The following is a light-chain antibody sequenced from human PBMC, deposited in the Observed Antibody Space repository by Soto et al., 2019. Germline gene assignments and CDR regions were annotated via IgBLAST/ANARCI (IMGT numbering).Light chain of an antibody. CDR1: QDISNF. CDR2: DAS. CDR3: QQYDKVPLT. V-gene: IGKV1-33*01. Sequence: DIQMTQSPSSLSASVGDRVTITCQASQDISNFLNWYHQKPGEAPNLLIYDASRLKAGVPFRFSGSASGTDFTFTISSLQPEDIGTYYCQQYDKVPLTFGGGTKVEIK. J-gene: IGKJ4*01.